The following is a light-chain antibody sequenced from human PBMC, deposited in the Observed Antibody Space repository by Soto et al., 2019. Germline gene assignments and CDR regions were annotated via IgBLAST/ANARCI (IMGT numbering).Light chain of an antibody. Sequence: IQMTQSPSSLSPSVGDRVTIIXRASQSITIYLNWYQQKPGXAPNXXXDAXSSLQSGGPSRCSGSASGTDFTLTISSLQPEYFSNYYCQQSYTTTWTFGQGTKVDIK. CDR2: AXS. V-gene: IGKV1-39*01. CDR1: QSITIY. CDR3: QQSYTTTWT. J-gene: IGKJ1*01.